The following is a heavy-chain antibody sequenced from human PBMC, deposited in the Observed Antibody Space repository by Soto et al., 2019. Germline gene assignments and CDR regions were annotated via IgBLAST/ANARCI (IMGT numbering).Heavy chain of an antibody. CDR2: IKHDGSET. J-gene: IGHJ4*02. Sequence: EVQLVESGGGLVHPGESLRLSCEASGFTFSNYWMAWVRQTPGGGLEWVANIKHDGSETYFLGSVNGRFTISRDNTKNSVFLQMCSLTVEDTAVYYCAREKRANGVFDYWGQGTRVTVSS. D-gene: IGHD4-17*01. CDR1: GFTFSNYW. CDR3: AREKRANGVFDY. V-gene: IGHV3-7*01.